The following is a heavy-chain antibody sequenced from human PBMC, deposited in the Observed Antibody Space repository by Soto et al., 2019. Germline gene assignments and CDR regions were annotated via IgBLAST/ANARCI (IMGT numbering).Heavy chain of an antibody. V-gene: IGHV1-58*01. Sequence: SVKVSCKASGFTFTSSAVQWVRQARGQRLEWIGWIVVGSGNTNYAQKFQERVTITRDMSTSTAYMELSSLRSEDTAVYYCAADLSDLDALDIWGKGTMVNVSS. CDR3: AADLSDLDALDI. CDR1: GFTFTSSA. CDR2: IVVGSGNT. J-gene: IGHJ3*02.